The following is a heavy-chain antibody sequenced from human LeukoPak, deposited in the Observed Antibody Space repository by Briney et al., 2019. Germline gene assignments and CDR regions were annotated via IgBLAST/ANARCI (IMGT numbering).Heavy chain of an antibody. J-gene: IGHJ4*02. CDR3: VFSTVTDLDY. CDR2: ISSSGTTT. CDR1: GFTFSRYS. D-gene: IGHD4-17*01. V-gene: IGHV3-48*02. Sequence: GGSLRLSCAASGFTFSRYSINWVRQAPKGLEWVSYISSSGTTTFHADSVKGRFTISRDNAKNSVYLQLNSLRDEDTAVYYCVFSTVTDLDYWGQGTLVTVSA.